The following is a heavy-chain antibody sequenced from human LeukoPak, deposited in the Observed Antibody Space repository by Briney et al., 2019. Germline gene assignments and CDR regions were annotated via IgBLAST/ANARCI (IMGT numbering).Heavy chain of an antibody. CDR2: IYWDDDK. CDR1: GFSVSTSGVG. J-gene: IGHJ6*02. V-gene: IGHV2-5*02. CDR3: AHESYGSGSLMYDYGMDV. Sequence: SGPTLVKPTQTLTLTCTFSGFSVSTSGVGVGWIRQPPGKALEWLALIYWDDDKRYSPSLKSRLTITKDTSKNQVVLTMTNMDPVDTATHYSAHESYGSGSLMYDYGMDVWGQGTTVTVSS. D-gene: IGHD3-10*01.